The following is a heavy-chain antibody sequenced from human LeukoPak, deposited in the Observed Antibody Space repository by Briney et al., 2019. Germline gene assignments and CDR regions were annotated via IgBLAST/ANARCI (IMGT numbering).Heavy chain of an antibody. D-gene: IGHD3-22*01. CDR2: IYYSGST. J-gene: IGHJ4*02. CDR3: ARGDMIVVGLHDY. CDR1: GGSISSYY. V-gene: IGHV4-59*08. Sequence: PSETLSLTCTVSGGSISSYYWSWIRQPPGKGLEWIGFIYYSGSTHYNPSLKSRVTISVDTSKNQFSLKLSSVTAADTAVYYCARGDMIVVGLHDYWGQGTLVTVSS.